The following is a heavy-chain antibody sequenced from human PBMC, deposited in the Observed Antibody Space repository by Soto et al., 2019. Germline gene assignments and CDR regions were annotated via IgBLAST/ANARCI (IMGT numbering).Heavy chain of an antibody. D-gene: IGHD1-26*01. CDR1: GYTFTSYD. J-gene: IGHJ6*02. CDR3: ARQWELSGYYYGMDV. V-gene: IGHV1-8*01. CDR2: MNPHNGNT. Sequence: ASVKVSCKTSGYTFTSYDINWVRQASGQGLEWMGWMNPHNGNTGYAQKFQGRVTMTRDTSISTAYMELSSLRSEGTAVYYCARQWELSGYYYGMDVWGQGTTVTVSS.